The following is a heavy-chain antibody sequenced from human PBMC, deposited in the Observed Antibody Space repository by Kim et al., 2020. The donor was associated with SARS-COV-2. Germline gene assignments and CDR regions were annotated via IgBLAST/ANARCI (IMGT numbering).Heavy chain of an antibody. J-gene: IGHJ4*02. CDR2: ISGSGGST. CDR1: GFTFSSYA. D-gene: IGHD3-3*01. CDR3: AKVAENRFLEWFLNSYYFDY. Sequence: GGSLRLSCAASGFTFSSYAMSWVRQAPGKGLEWVSAISGSGGSTYYADSVKGRFTISRDNSKNTLYLQMNSLRAEDTAVYYCAKVAENRFLEWFLNSYYFDYWGQGTLVTVSS. V-gene: IGHV3-23*01.